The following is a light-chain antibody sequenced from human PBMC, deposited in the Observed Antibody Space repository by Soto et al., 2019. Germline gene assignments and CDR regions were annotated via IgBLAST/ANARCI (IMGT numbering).Light chain of an antibody. CDR3: QQSYSTPRLT. Sequence: DIQMTQSPSSLSASVGDRVTITCRASQSISSYLNWYQQKPGKAPKLLIYAASSLQSGVPSRFSGSGSGTDFTLTISSLQPEDFATYYCQQSYSTPRLTFGQGTRLE. CDR2: AAS. V-gene: IGKV1-39*01. CDR1: QSISSY. J-gene: IGKJ5*01.